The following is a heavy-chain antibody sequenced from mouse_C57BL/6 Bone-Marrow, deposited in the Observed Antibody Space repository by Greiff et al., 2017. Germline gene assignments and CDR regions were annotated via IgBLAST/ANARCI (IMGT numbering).Heavy chain of an antibody. CDR1: GFTFTDYY. D-gene: IGHD1-1*01. Sequence: EVQVVESGGGLVQPGGSLSLSCAASGFTFTDYYMSWVRQPPGKALEWLGFIRNKANGYTTEYSASVKGRFTISRDNSQSILYLQMNALRAEDSATYYCARYAYGSSSPCFDYWGQGTTLTVSS. CDR3: ARYAYGSSSPCFDY. V-gene: IGHV7-3*01. J-gene: IGHJ2*01. CDR2: IRNKANGYTT.